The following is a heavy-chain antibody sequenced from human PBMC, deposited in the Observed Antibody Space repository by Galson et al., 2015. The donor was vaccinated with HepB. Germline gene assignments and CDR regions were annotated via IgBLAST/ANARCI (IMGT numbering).Heavy chain of an antibody. CDR2: INTNTGNP. CDR3: ARDLGSAAAGPFDY. Sequence: SVKVSCKASGYTFTSFLMTWVRQAPGQGLEWMGWINTNTGNPTYAQGFTGRFVFSLDTSVSTVYLQISSLKAEDTAVYYCARDLGSAAAGPFDYWGQGTLVTVSS. V-gene: IGHV7-4-1*02. J-gene: IGHJ4*02. D-gene: IGHD6-13*01. CDR1: GYTFTSFL.